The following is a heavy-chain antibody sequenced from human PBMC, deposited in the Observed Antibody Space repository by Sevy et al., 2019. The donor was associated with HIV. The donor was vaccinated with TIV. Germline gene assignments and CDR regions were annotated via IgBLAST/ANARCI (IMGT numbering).Heavy chain of an antibody. D-gene: IGHD3-10*01. CDR2: IGAYNGNR. CDR3: ARLSTARGKSNWFDP. CDR1: GYTFSSYG. Sequence: ASVKVSCKASGYTFSSYGISWVRQAPGQGLEWMGWIGAYNGNRKYEQNLQDRVTMTTDKSTSKAYMELRSPRSDDTAVYFCARLSTARGKSNWFDPWGQATLVTVSS. V-gene: IGHV1-18*01. J-gene: IGHJ5*02.